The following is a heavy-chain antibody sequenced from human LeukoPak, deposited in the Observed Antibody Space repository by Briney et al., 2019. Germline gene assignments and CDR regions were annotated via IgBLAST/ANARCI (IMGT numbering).Heavy chain of an antibody. CDR2: ISTSGTTI. J-gene: IGHJ4*01. CDR1: GFTFSKYE. Sequence: GGSLRLAWAAAGFTFSKYEMEWVRQAPGKGLEWVSYISTSGTTIYYAYSVKGRFTISRDNAKNSLYLQMNSLRAEDTAIYYCASSPDNFDYWGHGTLVTVSS. V-gene: IGHV3-48*03. CDR3: ASSPDNFDY.